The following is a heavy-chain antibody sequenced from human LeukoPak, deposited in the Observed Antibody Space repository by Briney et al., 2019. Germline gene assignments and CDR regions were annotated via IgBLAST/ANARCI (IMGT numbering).Heavy chain of an antibody. CDR1: GFTFSIYS. J-gene: IGHJ4*02. D-gene: IGHD1-26*01. Sequence: GGSLRLSCAASGFTFSIYSMNWVRQAPGKGLEWISYISSSSSTIYYADSVKGRFTISRDNTKNSLNLQMNSLRAEDTAVYYCAKDRRGGSYFDYWGQGTLVTVSS. CDR2: ISSSSSTI. V-gene: IGHV3-48*04. CDR3: AKDRRGGSYFDY.